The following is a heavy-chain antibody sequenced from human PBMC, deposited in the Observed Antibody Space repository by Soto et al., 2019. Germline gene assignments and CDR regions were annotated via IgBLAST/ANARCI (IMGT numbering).Heavy chain of an antibody. CDR3: ARYFCSGGSCYSDDI. J-gene: IGHJ3*02. D-gene: IGHD2-15*01. CDR2: ISYNSNSK. CDR1: GFSITSYN. Sequence: EVQLVESGGGLVKPGGSLRLSCAAAGFSITSYNMNWVRQAPGKGLEWVSSISYNSNSKFYADSVKGRFTISRDNAKNSLFLQMNSLRADDTALYYCARYFCSGGSCYSDDIWGQGTMVTVSS. V-gene: IGHV3-21*01.